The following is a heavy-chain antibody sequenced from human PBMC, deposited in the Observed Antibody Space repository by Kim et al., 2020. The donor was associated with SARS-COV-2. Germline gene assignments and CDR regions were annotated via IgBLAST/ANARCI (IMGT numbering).Heavy chain of an antibody. V-gene: IGHV3-53*01. D-gene: IGHD2-15*01. Sequence: GGSLRLSCAASGFTVNNDRMSWVRQAPGKGLEWVSFIFSDGNTYYADSVKGRFTISRDNSKNMVYLQINSLRAEDTAMYYCAREVVATPSYFDYWGQGTLVTVSS. J-gene: IGHJ4*02. CDR1: GFTVNNDR. CDR3: AREVVATPSYFDY. CDR2: IFSDGNT.